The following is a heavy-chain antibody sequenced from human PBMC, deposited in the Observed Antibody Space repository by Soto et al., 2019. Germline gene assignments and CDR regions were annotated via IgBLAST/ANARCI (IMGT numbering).Heavy chain of an antibody. CDR2: IYSGGST. CDR3: ARGYSYATNWFDP. Sequence: PGGSLRLSCAASGFTVSSNYMSWVRQAPGKGLEWVSVIYSGGSTYYADSVKGRFTISRDNSKNTLYLQMNSLRAEDTAVYYCARGYSYATNWFDPWGQGTLVTVSS. V-gene: IGHV3-53*01. CDR1: GFTVSSNY. J-gene: IGHJ5*02. D-gene: IGHD5-18*01.